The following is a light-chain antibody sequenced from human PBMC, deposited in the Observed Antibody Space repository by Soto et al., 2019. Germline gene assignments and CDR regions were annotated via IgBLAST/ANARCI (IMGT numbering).Light chain of an antibody. V-gene: IGKV3D-15*01. CDR3: HQYDYWPFT. J-gene: IGKJ4*01. CDR1: QSVSNK. CDR2: ATS. Sequence: EIVLTQSPGTLSLSPGERATLSCRASQSVSNKLAWFQQKPGQAPRLLMSATSTRATGIPARFSGSGSGTEFTLTVSSLQSEDFALYFCHQYDYWPFTFGGGTKVDIK.